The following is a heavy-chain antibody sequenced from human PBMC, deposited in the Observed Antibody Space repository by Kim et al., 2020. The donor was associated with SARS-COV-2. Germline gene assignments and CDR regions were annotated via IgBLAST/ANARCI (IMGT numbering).Heavy chain of an antibody. J-gene: IGHJ4*02. Sequence: ASVKVSCKASGYTFTSYYMHWVRQAPGQGLEWMGIINPSGGSTSYAQKFQGRVTMTRDTSTSTVYMELSSLRSEDTAVYYCARGSWGHTDGSGSYFTFWGQGTLVTVSS. D-gene: IGHD3-10*01. V-gene: IGHV1-46*01. CDR2: INPSGGST. CDR1: GYTFTSYY. CDR3: ARGSWGHTDGSGSYFTF.